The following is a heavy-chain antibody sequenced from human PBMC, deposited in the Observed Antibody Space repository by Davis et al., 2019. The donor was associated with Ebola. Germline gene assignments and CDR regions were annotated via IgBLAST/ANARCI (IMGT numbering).Heavy chain of an antibody. D-gene: IGHD3-9*01. CDR2: IIPIFGTA. CDR3: ARAPLRYFDQFRYYGMDV. J-gene: IGHJ6*02. Sequence: SVKVSCKASGGTFSSYAISWVRQAPGQGLEWMGGIIPIFGTANYAQKFQGRVTITADESTSTAYMELSSLRSEDTAVYYCARAPLRYFDQFRYYGMDVWGQGTTVTVSS. V-gene: IGHV1-69*13. CDR1: GGTFSSYA.